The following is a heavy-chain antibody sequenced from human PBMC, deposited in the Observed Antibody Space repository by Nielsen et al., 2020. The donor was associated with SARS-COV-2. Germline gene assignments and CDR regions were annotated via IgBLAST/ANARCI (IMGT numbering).Heavy chain of an antibody. CDR1: GFTFSGSA. CDR3: TRPNMARSGNYY. D-gene: IGHD4-23*01. V-gene: IGHV3-73*01. Sequence: GESLKISCAASGFTFSGSAMHWVRQASGKGLEWVGRIRSKANSYATSYGASVKGRFSISRDGSKNAAYLHLNGLKIEDTAVYYCTRPNMARSGNYYWGQGTLVTVSS. CDR2: IRSKANSYAT. J-gene: IGHJ4*02.